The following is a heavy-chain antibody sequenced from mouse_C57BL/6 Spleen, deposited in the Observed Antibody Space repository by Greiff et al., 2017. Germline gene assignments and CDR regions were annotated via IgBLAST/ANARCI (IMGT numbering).Heavy chain of an antibody. CDR1: GYAFSSSW. Sequence: VQLQQSGPELVKPGASVKISCKASGYAFSSSWMNWVKQRPGKGLEWIGRIYPGDGDTNYNGKFKGKATLTADKSSSTAYMQLSSLTSEDSAVYFCYSNYEVVYWGQGTTLTVSS. J-gene: IGHJ2*01. D-gene: IGHD2-5*01. CDR3: YSNYEVVY. V-gene: IGHV1-82*01. CDR2: IYPGDGDT.